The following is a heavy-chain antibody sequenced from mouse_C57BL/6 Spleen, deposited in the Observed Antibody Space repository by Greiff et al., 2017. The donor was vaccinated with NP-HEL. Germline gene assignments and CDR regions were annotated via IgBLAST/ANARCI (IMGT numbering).Heavy chain of an antibody. CDR3: TRDQISDAMDY. Sequence: EVKLMESGAGLVKPGGSLKLSCAASGFTFSSYAMSWVRQTPEKRLEWVAYISSGGDYIYYADTVKGRFTISRDNARNTLYLQMSSLKSEDTAMYYCTRDQISDAMDYWGQGTSVTVSS. CDR1: GFTFSSYA. J-gene: IGHJ4*01. V-gene: IGHV5-9-1*02. CDR2: ISSGGDYI.